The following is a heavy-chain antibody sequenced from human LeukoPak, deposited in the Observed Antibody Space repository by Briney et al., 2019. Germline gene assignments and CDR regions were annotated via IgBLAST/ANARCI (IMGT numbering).Heavy chain of an antibody. CDR1: GYTFTSYG. D-gene: IGHD6-13*01. CDR3: ARTGIRRDSSSWYGFDY. Sequence: ATVKVSCKASGYTFTSYGISWVRQAPGQGLEWMGWISAYNGNTNYAQKFQGRVTITTDESTSTAYMELSSLRSEDTAVYYCARTGIRRDSSSWYGFDYWGQGTLVTVSS. J-gene: IGHJ4*02. V-gene: IGHV1-18*01. CDR2: ISAYNGNT.